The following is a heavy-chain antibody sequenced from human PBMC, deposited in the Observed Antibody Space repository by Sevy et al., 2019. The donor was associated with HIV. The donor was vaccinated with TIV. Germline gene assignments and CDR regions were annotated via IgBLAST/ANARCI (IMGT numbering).Heavy chain of an antibody. J-gene: IGHJ6*02. CDR2: FDPEDGET. V-gene: IGHV1-24*01. Sequence: ASVKVSCKVSGYTLTELSMHWVRQAPGKGLEWMGGFDPEDGETIYAQKFQGRVTMTEDTSTDTAYMKLSSLRSEDTAVYYCATVGRAARRNGDYYYYYGMDVWGQGTTVTVSS. D-gene: IGHD6-6*01. CDR3: ATVGRAARRNGDYYYYYGMDV. CDR1: GYTLTELS.